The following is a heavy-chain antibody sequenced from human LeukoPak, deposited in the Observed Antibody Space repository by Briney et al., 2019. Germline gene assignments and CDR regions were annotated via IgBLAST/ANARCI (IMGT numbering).Heavy chain of an antibody. CDR3: ARDDCGDTCYPGGY. CDR2: IKAGNGDT. D-gene: IGHD2-21*01. V-gene: IGHV1-3*01. J-gene: IGHJ4*02. Sequence: GASVKVSCKASGYIFTKYVVHWVRQAPGQRPEGMGWIKAGNGDTKYSQNFQDRLTITRDTPASTVYMELSSLTSEDTALYYCARDDCGDTCYPGGYWGQGTLVTASS. CDR1: GYIFTKYV.